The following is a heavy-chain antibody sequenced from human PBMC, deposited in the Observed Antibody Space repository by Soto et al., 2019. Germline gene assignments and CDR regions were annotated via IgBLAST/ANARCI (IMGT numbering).Heavy chain of an antibody. CDR3: ARDLWEYDFWSGYSTTSYGMDV. CDR2: ISYDGSNR. Sequence: QVQLVESGGGVVQPGRSLRLSCAASGFTFSNYGMHWVRQAPGKGLEWVAVISYDGSNRYYADSVKGRFTISRDNSKNTLYLQMNSLRAEDAPVYYCARDLWEYDFWSGYSTTSYGMDVWGQGTTVTVSS. D-gene: IGHD3-3*01. CDR1: GFTFSNYG. V-gene: IGHV3-30-3*01. J-gene: IGHJ6*02.